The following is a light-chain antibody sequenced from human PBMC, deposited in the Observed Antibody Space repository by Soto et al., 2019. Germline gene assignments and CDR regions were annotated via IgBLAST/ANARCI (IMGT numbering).Light chain of an antibody. CDR3: SSYTSSNTYV. V-gene: IGLV2-14*03. CDR1: SSDVGGYNS. J-gene: IGLJ1*01. Sequence: QSALTQPASVSGSPGQSIAISCTGTSSDVGGYNSVSWYQQHPGKAPKLMIYNVSNRPSGVSDRFSGSKSGSTASLTISGLQAEDEADYYCSSYTSSNTYVFGTGTKVTVL. CDR2: NVS.